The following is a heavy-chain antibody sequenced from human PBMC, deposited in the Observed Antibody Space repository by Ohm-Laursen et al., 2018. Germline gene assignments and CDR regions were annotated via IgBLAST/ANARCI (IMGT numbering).Heavy chain of an antibody. CDR2: ISWSSGSI. CDR1: GFTFSRSA. Sequence: SLRLSCAASGFTFSRSAMSWVRQAPGKGLEWVSGISWSSGSIGYADSVKGRFTISRDNAKNSLYLQMNSLRAEDTALYYCAKDMAVGAFDIWGQGTRVTVSS. J-gene: IGHJ3*02. V-gene: IGHV3-9*01. D-gene: IGHD1-26*01. CDR3: AKDMAVGAFDI.